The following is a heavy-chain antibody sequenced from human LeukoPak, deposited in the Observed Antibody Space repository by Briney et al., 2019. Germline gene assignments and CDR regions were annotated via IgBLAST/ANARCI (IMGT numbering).Heavy chain of an antibody. Sequence: GGSLRLSCAASGFTFCSYAMSWVPQAPGRGLEWVSTISGSGGRTYYAVSVKGRFTISRDTSKNTLYLQMNSLRAEDTAVYYCANGGSGYYYEVDVEYFQHWGQGTLVTVSS. CDR1: GFTFCSYA. D-gene: IGHD3-22*01. CDR2: ISGSGGRT. V-gene: IGHV3-23*01. CDR3: ANGGSGYYYEVDVEYFQH. J-gene: IGHJ1*01.